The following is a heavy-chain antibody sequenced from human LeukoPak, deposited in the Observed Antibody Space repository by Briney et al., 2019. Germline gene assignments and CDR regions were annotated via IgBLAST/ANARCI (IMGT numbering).Heavy chain of an antibody. CDR2: IIGSSGST. Sequence: GGSLRLSCVASGFSLDNYAMNWVRQAPGKGLEWVSLIIGSSGSTFYADSVKGRFTISRDKSKNTLYLQMNSLRAEDTAVYYCAKGAYDYIEIAYFDYWGQGSLVTVSS. J-gene: IGHJ4*02. D-gene: IGHD5-12*01. CDR1: GFSLDNYA. CDR3: AKGAYDYIEIAYFDY. V-gene: IGHV3-23*01.